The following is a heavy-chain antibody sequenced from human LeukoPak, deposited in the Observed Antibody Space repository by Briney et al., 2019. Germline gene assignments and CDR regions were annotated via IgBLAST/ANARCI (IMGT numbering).Heavy chain of an antibody. V-gene: IGHV1-69*13. CDR1: GGTFSSYA. Sequence: ASVKVSCKASGGTFSSYAISWVRQAPGQGLEWMGGIIPIFGTANYAQKFQGRVTITADESTSTAYMELSSLRSEDTAVYYCARVFTIFGVVIPFDYWGQGTLVTVSS. CDR2: IIPIFGTA. CDR3: ARVFTIFGVVIPFDY. D-gene: IGHD3-3*01. J-gene: IGHJ4*02.